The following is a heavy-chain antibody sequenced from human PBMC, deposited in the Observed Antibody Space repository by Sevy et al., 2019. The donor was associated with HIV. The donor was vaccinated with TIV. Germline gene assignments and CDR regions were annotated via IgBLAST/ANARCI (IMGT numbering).Heavy chain of an antibody. V-gene: IGHV3-23*01. CDR2: TNVSGGRT. J-gene: IGHJ4*02. D-gene: IGHD4-17*01. Sequence: GGSLRLSCVASGFTFTSYTMSWVRQAPGKGLEWVSDTNVSGGRTYSSDSVKGRFNISRDNSKNTLYLQMSSLRAEDTAVYYCAKRDHSDSDSPRIFDFWGRGTLVTVSS. CDR3: AKRDHSDSDSPRIFDF. CDR1: GFTFTSYT.